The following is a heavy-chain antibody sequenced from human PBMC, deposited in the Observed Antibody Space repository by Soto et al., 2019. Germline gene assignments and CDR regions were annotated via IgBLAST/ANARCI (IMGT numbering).Heavy chain of an antibody. CDR3: ARHKRFFLLLYANQRHQLYY. Sequence: PSETLSLTCTVSGGSISSSSYYWGWIRQPPGKGLEWIGSIYYSGSTYYNPSLKSRVTISVDTSKNQFSLKLSSVTAADTAVYYCARHKRFFLLLYANQRHQLYY. CDR2: IYYSGST. CDR1: GGSISSSSYY. V-gene: IGHV4-39*01. J-gene: IGHJ6*01. D-gene: IGHD3-3*01.